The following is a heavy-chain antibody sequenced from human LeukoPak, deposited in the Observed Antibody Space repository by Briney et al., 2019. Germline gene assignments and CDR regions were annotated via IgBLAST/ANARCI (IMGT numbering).Heavy chain of an antibody. CDR1: GGSISSYY. CDR3: ARSAGASVAVAGNFDY. CDR2: IYYSGST. J-gene: IGHJ4*02. D-gene: IGHD6-19*01. Sequence: SETLSLTCTVSGGSISSYYWSWIRQPPGKGLEWIGYIYYSGSTNYNPSLKSRVTISVDTSKNQFSLKLSSVTAADTAVYYCARSAGASVAVAGNFDYWGQGTLVTVSS. V-gene: IGHV4-59*08.